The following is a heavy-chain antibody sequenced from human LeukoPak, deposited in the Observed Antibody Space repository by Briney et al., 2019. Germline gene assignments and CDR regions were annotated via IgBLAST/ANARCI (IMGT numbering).Heavy chain of an antibody. D-gene: IGHD6-19*01. CDR1: GFTFSSYA. J-gene: IGHJ4*02. Sequence: PGGSLRLSCAASGFTFSSYAMSWVRQAPGKGLEWVSAISGSGGSTYYADSVKGRFTISRDNSKNTLYLQMNSLRAEDTAVYYCARDPPWYSSGWHLSGFDYWGQGTLVTVSS. CDR2: ISGSGGST. V-gene: IGHV3-23*01. CDR3: ARDPPWYSSGWHLSGFDY.